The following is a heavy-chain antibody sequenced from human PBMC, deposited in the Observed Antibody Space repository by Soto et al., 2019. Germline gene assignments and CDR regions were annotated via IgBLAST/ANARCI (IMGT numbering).Heavy chain of an antibody. Sequence: VASVKVSCKASGGTFSSYAISWLRQAPGQGLEWMGGIIPIFGTANYAQKFQGRVTITADESTSTAYMELSSLRSEDTAVYYCANPAPSYCGGDCLEAFDIWGQGTMVTVSS. V-gene: IGHV1-69*13. CDR2: IIPIFGTA. CDR3: ANPAPSYCGGDCLEAFDI. J-gene: IGHJ3*02. D-gene: IGHD2-21*02. CDR1: GGTFSSYA.